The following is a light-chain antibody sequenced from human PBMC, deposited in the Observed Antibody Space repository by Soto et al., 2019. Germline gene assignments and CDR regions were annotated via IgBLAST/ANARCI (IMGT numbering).Light chain of an antibody. V-gene: IGKV3-20*01. CDR1: QSVSSSY. Sequence: EIVLTQSPGTLSLSPGERATLSCRASQSVSSSYLAWYQQKPGQAPRLLIYGASSRATGIPDRFSGSGSGTDFTLTISRLEPEDFAVNYCQQYGSWTFGQGTKVEIK. CDR2: GAS. CDR3: QQYGSWT. J-gene: IGKJ1*01.